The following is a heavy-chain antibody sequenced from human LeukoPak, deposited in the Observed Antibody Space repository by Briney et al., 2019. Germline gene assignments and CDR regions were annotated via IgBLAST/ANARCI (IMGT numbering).Heavy chain of an antibody. CDR3: ARGGIYDILTGYTVGDY. D-gene: IGHD3-9*01. J-gene: IGHJ4*02. V-gene: IGHV1-2*06. CDR1: GYTFTGYY. CDR2: INPNSGGT. Sequence: ASVKVSCKASGYTFTGYYMHWVRQAPGHGLEWRGRINPNSGGTNYAQKFQGRVTMTREMSISTAYMELSRLRSDDTAVYYWARGGIYDILTGYTVGDYWGQGTLVTVSS.